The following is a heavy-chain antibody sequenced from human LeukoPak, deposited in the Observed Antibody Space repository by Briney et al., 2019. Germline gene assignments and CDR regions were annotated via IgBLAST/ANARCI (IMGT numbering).Heavy chain of an antibody. D-gene: IGHD6-19*01. CDR1: GGTFSSYA. Sequence: SVKVSRKASGGTFSSYAISWVRQAPGQGLEWMGRIIPIFGTANYAQKFQGRVTITTDESTSTAYMELSSLRSEDTAVYYCARTIAVANAYFDYWGQGTLVTVSS. CDR3: ARTIAVANAYFDY. V-gene: IGHV1-69*05. CDR2: IIPIFGTA. J-gene: IGHJ4*02.